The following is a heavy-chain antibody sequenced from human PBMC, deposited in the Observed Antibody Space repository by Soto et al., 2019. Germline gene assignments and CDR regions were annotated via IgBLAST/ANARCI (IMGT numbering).Heavy chain of an antibody. J-gene: IGHJ4*02. CDR3: ARRPSYSDSYFDH. V-gene: IGHV3-30*03. CDR2: ISYDGNNK. Sequence: GGSLRLSCAASEFPFSNYAMHWVRPAPGKGLQWLAVISYDGNNKYYADSVEGRFTISRDNSKNTVYLQMNSLRLEDTAVYYCARRPSYSDSYFDHWGQGTLVTVSS. D-gene: IGHD4-17*01. CDR1: EFPFSNYA.